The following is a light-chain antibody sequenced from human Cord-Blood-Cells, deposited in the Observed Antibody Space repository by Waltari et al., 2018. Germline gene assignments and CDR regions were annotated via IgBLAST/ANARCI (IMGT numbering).Light chain of an antibody. J-gene: IGLJ3*02. V-gene: IGLV1-47*01. CDR3: AAWDDSLSGWV. CDR2: RNN. CDR1: SSNSYSNY. Sequence: QSVLTEPPSTSVTPVQGFTIPCSVTSSNSYSNYVYWYQQLPGTAPKLLIYRNNQRPSGVPDRFSGSKSGTSASLAISGLRSEDEADYYCAAWDDSLSGWVFGGGTKLTVL.